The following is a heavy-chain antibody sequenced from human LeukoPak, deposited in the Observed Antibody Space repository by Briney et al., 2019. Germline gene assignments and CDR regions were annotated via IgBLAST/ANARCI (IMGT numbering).Heavy chain of an antibody. CDR1: GFTFSSYA. J-gene: IGHJ4*02. V-gene: IGHV3-23*01. Sequence: GGSLRLSCAASGFTFSSYAIYWVRQAPGKGLEWVSAIGGDGDSTYYAESVKGRFTVSRENSKNTLYLHMSSLRAEDTAVYYCARGDFDCWGQGTLVTVSS. CDR3: ARGDFDC. CDR2: IGGDGDST.